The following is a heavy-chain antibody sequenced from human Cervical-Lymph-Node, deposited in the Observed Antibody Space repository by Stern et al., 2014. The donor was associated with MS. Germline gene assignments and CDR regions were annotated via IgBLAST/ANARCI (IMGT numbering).Heavy chain of an antibody. J-gene: IGHJ4*02. V-gene: IGHV3-30-3*01. CDR2: VSYDGTQR. Sequence: VQLLESGGGVVQPGRSLSLSCVASGFTFSTYAMHWVRQAPGKGLACEAFVSYDGTQRNSTDSVKARFTISRDNSKNTLYLHMNSLRDEDTAVYFCARGGRGVGLEYWGQGALVTVSS. CDR3: ARGGRGVGLEY. D-gene: IGHD3-10*01. CDR1: GFTFSTYA.